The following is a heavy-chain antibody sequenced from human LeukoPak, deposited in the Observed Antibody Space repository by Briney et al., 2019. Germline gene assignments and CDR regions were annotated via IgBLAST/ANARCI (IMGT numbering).Heavy chain of an antibody. CDR2: ISTSGSTI. CDR1: GFNFSSYE. J-gene: IGHJ4*02. V-gene: IGHV3-48*03. CDR3: AGSQYDISGLFQY. Sequence: GGSLRLSCAASGFNFSSYEMSWVRQAPGKGLEWVSYISTSGSTIYYADSVKGRFTISRANAKNSLYLQMNSLRAEDTAVYYCAGSQYDISGLFQYWGQGTLVTVSS. D-gene: IGHD3-22*01.